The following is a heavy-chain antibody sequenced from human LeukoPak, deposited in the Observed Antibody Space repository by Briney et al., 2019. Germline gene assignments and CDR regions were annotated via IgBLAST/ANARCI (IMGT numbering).Heavy chain of an antibody. CDR1: VGTFSSYA. CDR3: ARVSSMTSFPPPGAFDI. J-gene: IGHJ3*02. V-gene: IGHV1-69*01. CDR2: IIPIFGTA. D-gene: IGHD3-9*01. Sequence: SVKVSCKASVGTFSSYAISCVRQAPAQGLEWMGGIIPIFGTANYAQKFQGRVTITADESTSTAYMELSSLRSEDTAVYYCARVSSMTSFPPPGAFDIWGQGTMVTVSS.